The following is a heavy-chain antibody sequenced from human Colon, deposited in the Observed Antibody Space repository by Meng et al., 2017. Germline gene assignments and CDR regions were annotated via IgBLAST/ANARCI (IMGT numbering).Heavy chain of an antibody. CDR2: IYYSGST. CDR1: GGSISSYY. J-gene: IGHJ3*02. V-gene: IGHV4-59*01. CDR3: ARDVYYYGSGSYYSGDAFDI. Sequence: SETLSPTCTVSGGSISSYYWSWIRQPPGKGLEWIGYIYYSGSTNYNPSLKSRVTISVDTSKNQFSLKLSSVTAADTAVYYCARDVYYYGSGSYYSGDAFDIWGQGTMVTVSS. D-gene: IGHD3-10*01.